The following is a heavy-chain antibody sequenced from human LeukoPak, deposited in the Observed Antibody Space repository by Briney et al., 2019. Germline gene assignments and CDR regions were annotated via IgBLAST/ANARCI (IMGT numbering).Heavy chain of an antibody. V-gene: IGHV1-69*05. Sequence: SVKVSCKASGGTFSSNGINWVRQAPGQGLGWMGRIIPIFGTANYAQKFQGRVTITTDESTNTAHMELTSLTSEDTAVYYCARGITFYYDNNGYSAFDYWGQGTLVTVSS. J-gene: IGHJ4*02. CDR3: ARGITFYYDNNGYSAFDY. D-gene: IGHD3-22*01. CDR2: IIPIFGTA. CDR1: GGTFSSNG.